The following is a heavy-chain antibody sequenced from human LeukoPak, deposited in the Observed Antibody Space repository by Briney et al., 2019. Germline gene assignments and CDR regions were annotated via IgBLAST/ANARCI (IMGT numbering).Heavy chain of an antibody. CDR3: AMHDYGDYALDG. Sequence: ASVKVSCKASGYTFTGYYMHWVRQAPGQGLEWMGRINPNSGGTNYAQKFQGRVTMTRDTSISTAYMELSRLRSDDTAVYYCAMHDYGDYALDGWGQGTLVTVSS. D-gene: IGHD4-17*01. V-gene: IGHV1-2*06. CDR2: INPNSGGT. J-gene: IGHJ4*02. CDR1: GYTFTGYY.